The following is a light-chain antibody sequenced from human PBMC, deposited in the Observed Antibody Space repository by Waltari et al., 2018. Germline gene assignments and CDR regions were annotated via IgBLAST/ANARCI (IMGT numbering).Light chain of an antibody. CDR1: SDDIGAYSY. J-gene: IGLJ2*01. V-gene: IGLV2-14*03. CDR3: SAYTSRGTLK. CDR2: DLT. Sequence: QSALTQPASVSGSPGQSITISCTGTSDDIGAYSYVTWYHQRPGKVPKLIIYDLTERPSGVSSRVSGSKSGSTASLTVSGLQAEDEGLFYCSAYTSRGTLKFGGGTRVTVL.